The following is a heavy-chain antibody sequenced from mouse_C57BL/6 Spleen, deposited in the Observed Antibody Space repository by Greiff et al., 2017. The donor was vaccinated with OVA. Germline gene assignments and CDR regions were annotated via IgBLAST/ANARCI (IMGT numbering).Heavy chain of an antibody. D-gene: IGHD1-2*01. J-gene: IGHJ3*01. CDR3: TTDYGAWFAY. CDR1: GFNIKEYY. V-gene: IGHV14-1*01. CDR2: IDSEDGDT. Sequence: EVQLQESGAELVRPGAPVKLSCTASGFNIKEYYMHWVKQRPEQGLEWVGRIDSEDGDTEYAPKFQGKATMTADTSSNTAYLQLSSLTSEDTAVYYCTTDYGAWFAYWGQGTLVTVSA.